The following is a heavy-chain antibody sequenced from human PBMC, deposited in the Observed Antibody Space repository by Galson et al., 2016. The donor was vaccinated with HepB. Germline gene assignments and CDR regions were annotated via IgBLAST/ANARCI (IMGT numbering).Heavy chain of an antibody. Sequence: SLRLSCAASGLSFSTENMHWVRQVPGKGPVWVSVISGDASGTRYADSVKGRFTISRDNTKNTLYLQMNSLRADDTAVYYCVSPLHNDGNSGMAFDIWGQGTMVTVSS. D-gene: IGHD4-23*01. V-gene: IGHV3-74*01. CDR1: GLSFSTEN. CDR3: VSPLHNDGNSGMAFDI. CDR2: ISGDASGT. J-gene: IGHJ3*02.